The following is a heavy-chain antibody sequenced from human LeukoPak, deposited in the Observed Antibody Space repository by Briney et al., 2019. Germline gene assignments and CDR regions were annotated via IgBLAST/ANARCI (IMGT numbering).Heavy chain of an antibody. D-gene: IGHD3-22*01. V-gene: IGHV4-34*01. CDR1: GGSFSGYY. J-gene: IGHJ3*02. Sequence: SETLSLTCAVYGGSFSGYYWSWIRQPPGKGLEWIGEINHSGSTNYNPSLKSRVTISVDTSKNQFSLKLSSVTAADTAVYYCARYPYYDSSVSSDAFDIWGQGTMVTVSS. CDR3: ARYPYYDSSVSSDAFDI. CDR2: INHSGST.